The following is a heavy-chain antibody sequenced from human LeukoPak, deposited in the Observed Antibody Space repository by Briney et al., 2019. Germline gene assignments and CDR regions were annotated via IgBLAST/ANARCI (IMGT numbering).Heavy chain of an antibody. CDR2: IRYDGSNK. CDR1: GFTFSSYG. Sequence: GGSLRLSCAASGFTFSSYGMHWVRQAPGKGLEWVTFIRYDGSNKYYADSVKGRFTISRDNSKNTLYLQMNSLRAEDTAVYYCAKPTYYYDSSGYSPFDYWGQGTLVTVSS. D-gene: IGHD3-22*01. J-gene: IGHJ4*02. CDR3: AKPTYYYDSSGYSPFDY. V-gene: IGHV3-30*02.